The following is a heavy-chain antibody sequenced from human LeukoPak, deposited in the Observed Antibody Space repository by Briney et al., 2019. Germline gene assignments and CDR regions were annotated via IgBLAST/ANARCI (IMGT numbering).Heavy chain of an antibody. CDR2: IIPIFGTA. D-gene: IGHD3-22*01. Sequence: ASVKVSCKASGGTFSSYAISWVRQAPGQGLEWMGGIIPIFGTANYAQKFQGRVTITADRSTSTAYMGLSSLRSEDTAVYYCARVLNYYDSSGYHMGGAFDIWGQGTMVTVSS. CDR3: ARVLNYYDSSGYHMGGAFDI. J-gene: IGHJ3*02. CDR1: GGTFSSYA. V-gene: IGHV1-69*06.